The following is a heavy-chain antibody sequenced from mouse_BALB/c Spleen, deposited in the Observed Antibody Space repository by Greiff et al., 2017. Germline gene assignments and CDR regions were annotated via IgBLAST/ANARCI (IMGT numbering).Heavy chain of an antibody. Sequence: VKLMESGPGLVAPSQSLSITCTVSGFSLTSYGVHWVRQPPGKGLEWLGVIWAGGSTNYYSALMSRLSISKDNSKSQVILKMNSLQTDDTAMYYCARGGYIDYWGQGTTLTVSS. J-gene: IGHJ2*01. CDR1: GFSLTSYG. V-gene: IGHV2-9*02. CDR3: ARGGYIDY. CDR2: IWAGGST.